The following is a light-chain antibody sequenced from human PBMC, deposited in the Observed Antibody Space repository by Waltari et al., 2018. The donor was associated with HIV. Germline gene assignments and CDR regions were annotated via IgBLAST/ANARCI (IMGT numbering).Light chain of an antibody. CDR2: KAS. V-gene: IGKV1-5*03. Sequence: DVQMTQSPSTMSASIGDRVTITCRANQRISDWVAWYQQTPGKAPRLRITKASKLENWVPSRFSGRGSGTEFTLTSSSLQPDDFATYFCQQYNTFSPWTFGQGTKVESK. CDR1: QRISDW. CDR3: QQYNTFSPWT. J-gene: IGKJ1*01.